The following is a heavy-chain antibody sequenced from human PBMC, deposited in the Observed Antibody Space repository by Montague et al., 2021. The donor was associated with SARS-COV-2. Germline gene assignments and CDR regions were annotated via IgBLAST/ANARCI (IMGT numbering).Heavy chain of an antibody. J-gene: IGHJ2*01. Sequence: SETLSLTCTVSGGPINNSYWSWIRQPPGKGLEWIGYIYYRGSTNYNPSLETRVIISVDPAKNQFSLKLSSVTAADTAVYYCARGAPTITMIVVVFTGAGWYFDLWGRGTLVTVSS. CDR1: GGPINNSY. CDR2: IYYRGST. CDR3: ARGAPTITMIVVVFTGAGWYFDL. D-gene: IGHD3-22*01. V-gene: IGHV4-59*12.